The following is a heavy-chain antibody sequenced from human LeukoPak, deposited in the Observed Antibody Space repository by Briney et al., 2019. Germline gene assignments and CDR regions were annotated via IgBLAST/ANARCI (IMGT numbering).Heavy chain of an antibody. J-gene: IGHJ3*02. CDR3: ARGRSITLLRGVAMSDGFDI. CDR1: GFTFSSYS. D-gene: IGHD3-10*01. V-gene: IGHV3-21*01. CDR2: ISSSSSYI. Sequence: GGSLRLSCAASGFTFSSYSMNWVRQAPGKGLEWVSSISSSSSYIYYADSVKGRFTISRDNAKNSLYLQMNRLRAEDTAVYYCARGRSITLLRGVAMSDGFDIWGQGAMVTVSS.